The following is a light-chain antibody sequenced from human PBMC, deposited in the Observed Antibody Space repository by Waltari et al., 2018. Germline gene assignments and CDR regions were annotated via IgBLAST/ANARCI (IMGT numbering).Light chain of an antibody. V-gene: IGKV1-5*03. Sequence: DIQMTQSPSTLSASVGDRVTITCRASQSISSWLAWYQQKPGKAPNLLIYKASSLESGVPSRFSGGGSGTDFTLTISSLQPDDFATYYCQQYSSWPQTFGQGTRLEIK. CDR3: QQYSSWPQT. CDR2: KAS. J-gene: IGKJ5*01. CDR1: QSISSW.